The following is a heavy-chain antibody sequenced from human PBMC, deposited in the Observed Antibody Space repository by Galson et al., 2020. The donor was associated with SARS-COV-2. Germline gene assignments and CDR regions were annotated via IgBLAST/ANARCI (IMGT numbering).Heavy chain of an antibody. CDR2: IYTSGST. J-gene: IGHJ5*02. V-gene: IGHV4-4*07. CDR1: GGSISSYY. CDR3: ARDSQNTIFGVVQTIDP. Sequence: SETLSLTCTVSGGSISSYYWSWIRQPAGKGLEWIGRIYTSGSTNYNPSLKSRVTMSVDTSKNQFSLKLSSVTAADTAVYYCARDSQNTIFGVVQTIDPWGQGTLVTVSS. D-gene: IGHD3-3*01.